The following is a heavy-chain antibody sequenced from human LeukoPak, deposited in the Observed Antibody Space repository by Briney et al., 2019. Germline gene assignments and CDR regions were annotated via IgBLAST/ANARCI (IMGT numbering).Heavy chain of an antibody. CDR1: GGTFNSYA. Sequence: GASVTVSCKASGGTFNSYAISWVRQAPGQGLEWMGGIIPLFGTANYAQEFQGRVTFTTDESASTAYMEVSSLRSEDTAVYYCASGSLGDGYGVGDYYQYMDVWGKGTTVTVSS. V-gene: IGHV1-69*05. D-gene: IGHD5-24*01. CDR2: IIPLFGTA. J-gene: IGHJ6*03. CDR3: ASGSLGDGYGVGDYYQYMDV.